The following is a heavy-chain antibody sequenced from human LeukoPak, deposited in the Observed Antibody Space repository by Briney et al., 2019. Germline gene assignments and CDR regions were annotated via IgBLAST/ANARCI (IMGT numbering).Heavy chain of an antibody. D-gene: IGHD3-9*01. Sequence: SETLSLTCAVYGGSFSGYYWSWIRQPPGKGLEWIGEINHSGSTNYNPSLKSRVTISVDTSKNQFSLKLSSVTAADTAVYYCARPAGGYDILTGYYSDQDAFDIWGQGTMVTVSS. J-gene: IGHJ3*02. CDR3: ARPAGGYDILTGYYSDQDAFDI. V-gene: IGHV4-34*01. CDR2: INHSGST. CDR1: GGSFSGYY.